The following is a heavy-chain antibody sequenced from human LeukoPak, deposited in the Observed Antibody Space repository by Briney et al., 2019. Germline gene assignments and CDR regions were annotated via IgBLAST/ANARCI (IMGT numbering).Heavy chain of an antibody. D-gene: IGHD3-3*01. V-gene: IGHV3-23*01. CDR1: GFTFSSYA. CDR3: AKDGRGVVTNWFDP. J-gene: IGHJ5*02. CDR2: ISGSGGST. Sequence: PGGSLRLSCAASGFTFSSYAMSWVRQAPGKGLEWVSAISGSGGSTYYADSVKGRFTISRDDSKNTLYLQMNSLRAEDTAVYYCAKDGRGVVTNWFDPWGQGTLVTVSS.